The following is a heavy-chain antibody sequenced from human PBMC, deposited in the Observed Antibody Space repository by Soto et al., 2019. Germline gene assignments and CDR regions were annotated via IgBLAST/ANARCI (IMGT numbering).Heavy chain of an antibody. J-gene: IGHJ6*02. V-gene: IGHV4-30-4*01. CDR3: AREDDGGDRDYYVLDV. CDR2: IHYSGSI. Sequence: PSETLSLTCNVSGGSISSGHYHWTWIRQSPGKGLEWIGYIHYSGSIYYNPSLQSRVTMSVDTSKNLFSLKLSSVSAADTAVYFCAREDDGGDRDYYVLDVWGQGTTVTVSS. CDR1: GGSISSGHYH. D-gene: IGHD2-21*02.